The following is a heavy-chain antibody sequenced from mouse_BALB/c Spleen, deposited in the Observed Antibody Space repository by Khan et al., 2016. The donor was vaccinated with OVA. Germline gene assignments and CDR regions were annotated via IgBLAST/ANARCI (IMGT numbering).Heavy chain of an antibody. CDR2: IRNKANGYST. CDR1: GFTFTDYY. Sequence: EVELVESGGGLVQPGGSLRLSCATSGFTFTDYYMSWVRQPPGMALEWLGFIRNKANGYSTEYSASVLGGFTLSRDNFQMIVNLQMNNLRAEDSATADCSSETVVDIYGYLDVWGAGTTVIVSS. D-gene: IGHD1-1*01. CDR3: SSETVVDIYGYLDV. J-gene: IGHJ1*01. V-gene: IGHV7-3*02.